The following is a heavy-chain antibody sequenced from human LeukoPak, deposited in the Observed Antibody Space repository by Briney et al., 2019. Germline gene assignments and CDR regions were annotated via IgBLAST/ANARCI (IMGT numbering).Heavy chain of an antibody. CDR3: ATTGPTTVMTVDY. V-gene: IGHV4-39*01. Sequence: SETLSLTCAVSGDSISSSGYYLGWIRQPPGKGLEWIGSIYYSGSTYYNPSLKSRVTMSVDTSKNQFSLKLSSVTAADTAVYYCATTGPTTVMTVDYGSQGTLVTVSS. CDR2: IYYSGST. J-gene: IGHJ4*02. CDR1: GDSISSSGYY. D-gene: IGHD1-1*01.